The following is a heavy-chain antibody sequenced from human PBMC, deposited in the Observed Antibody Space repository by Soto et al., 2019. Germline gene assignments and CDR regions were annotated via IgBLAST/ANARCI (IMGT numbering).Heavy chain of an antibody. CDR3: ARDFGSPSRILSYYYVMDV. D-gene: IGHD3-16*01. CDR2: IYYSGST. CDR1: GGSISSSSYY. Sequence: PSETLSLTCTVSGGSISSSSYYWGWIRQPPGKGLEWIGSIYYSGSTYYNPSLKSRVTISVDTAKNQFSLKLSSVTAADTAVYYCARDFGSPSRILSYYYVMDVWGQGTTVTVSS. J-gene: IGHJ6*02. V-gene: IGHV4-39*07.